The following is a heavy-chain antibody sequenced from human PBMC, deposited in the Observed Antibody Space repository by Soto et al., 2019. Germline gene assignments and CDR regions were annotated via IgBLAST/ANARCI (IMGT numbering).Heavy chain of an antibody. Sequence: PSETLSLTCTVSGGSVNSDSYYWTWIRQPPGKGLEWIGYIYYSGSTYYNPSLKSRVTISVDTSKNQFSLKLSSVTAADTAVYYCARGLNYYYDSSGYYLPWGQGTLVTVSS. D-gene: IGHD3-22*01. CDR1: GGSVNSDSYY. CDR2: IYYSGST. V-gene: IGHV4-30-4*01. J-gene: IGHJ5*02. CDR3: ARGLNYYYDSSGYYLP.